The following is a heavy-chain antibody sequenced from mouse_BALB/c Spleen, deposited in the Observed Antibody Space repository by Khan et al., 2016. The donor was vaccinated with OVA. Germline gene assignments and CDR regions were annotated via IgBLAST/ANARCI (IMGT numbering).Heavy chain of an antibody. CDR2: INPSNGYT. J-gene: IGHJ3*01. Sequence: VQLQQSGAELARPGASVKMSCKASGYTFTSYTIHWIKLRPGQGLEWIGYINPSNGYTNYNQKFKDKATLTADKSSPTAYMELSSLTSDDSALYNCVRDGAYHRNDGWFAYWGQGTLVTVSA. CDR3: VRDGAYHRNDGWFAY. D-gene: IGHD2-14*01. V-gene: IGHV1-4*01. CDR1: GYTFTSYT.